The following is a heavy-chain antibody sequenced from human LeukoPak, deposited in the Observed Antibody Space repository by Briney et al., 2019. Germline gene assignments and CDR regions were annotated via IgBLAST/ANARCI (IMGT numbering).Heavy chain of an antibody. CDR2: ISSSGSTI. V-gene: IGHV3-48*03. CDR1: GFTFSSYE. J-gene: IGHJ6*02. CDR3: VRRPRQYGMDV. Sequence: PGGSLRLSCAASGFTFSSYEMNWVRQAPGKGLEWVSYISSSGSTIYYADSVKGRFTISRDNAKNSLYLQMNSLRAEDTAVYYCVRRPRQYGMDVWGQGTTVTVSS.